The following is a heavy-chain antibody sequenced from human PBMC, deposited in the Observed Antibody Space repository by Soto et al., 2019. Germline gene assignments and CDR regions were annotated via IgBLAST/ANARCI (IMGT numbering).Heavy chain of an antibody. CDR1: GGSIRSYY. D-gene: IGHD6-25*01. V-gene: IGHV4-59*01. J-gene: IGHJ5*02. Sequence: PSETLSLTCPVSGGSIRSYYWSWIRQPPGKGLEWIGYIYYSGSTNYNPSLKSRVTISVDTSKNQFSLKLSSVTAADTAVYYCARPHGGSSGWDNWFDPWGQGTLVTVSS. CDR2: IYYSGST. CDR3: ARPHGGSSGWDNWFDP.